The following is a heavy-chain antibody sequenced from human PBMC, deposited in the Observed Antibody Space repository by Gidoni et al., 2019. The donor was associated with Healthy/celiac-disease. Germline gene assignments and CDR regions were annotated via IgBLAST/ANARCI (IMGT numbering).Heavy chain of an antibody. D-gene: IGHD4-17*01. CDR2: IRSKANSYAT. Sequence: EVQLVEPGGGLVQPGGSLKLSCAASGFTFSGSAMHWVRQASGKGLEWVGRIRSKANSYATAYAASVKGRFTISRDDSKNTAYLQMNSLKTEDTAVYYCTRLSTVTTTRGYYYYGMDVWGQGTTVTVSS. V-gene: IGHV3-73*02. CDR3: TRLSTVTTTRGYYYYGMDV. CDR1: GFTFSGSA. J-gene: IGHJ6*02.